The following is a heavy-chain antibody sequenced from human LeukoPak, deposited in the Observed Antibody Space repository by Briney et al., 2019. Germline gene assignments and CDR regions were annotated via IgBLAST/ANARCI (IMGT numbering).Heavy chain of an antibody. CDR2: INPSGGST. D-gene: IGHD3-22*01. V-gene: IGHV1-46*01. J-gene: IGHJ2*01. Sequence: ASVKVSCKASGYTFTSYYMHWVRQAPGQGLEWMGIINPSGGSTSYAQKFQGRVTMTRDTSTSTVYMELSSLRSEDTAVYYCARGSITMIVVVNYWYFDLWGRGTLVTVSS. CDR3: ARGSITMIVVVNYWYFDL. CDR1: GYTFTSYY.